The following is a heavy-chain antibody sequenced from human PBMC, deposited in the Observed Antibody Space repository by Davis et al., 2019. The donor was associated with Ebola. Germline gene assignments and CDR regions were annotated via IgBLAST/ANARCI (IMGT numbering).Heavy chain of an antibody. CDR2: IDWDDDK. D-gene: IGHD1-26*01. CDR3: ARSPYSGSYFSPNAFDI. V-gene: IGHV2-70*01. Sequence: SGPTLVKPTQTLTLTCTFSGFSLSTSGMCVSWIRQPPGKALEWLALIDWDDDKYYSTSLKTRLTISKDTSKNQVVLTMTNMDPVDTATYYCARSPYSGSYFSPNAFDIWGQGTMVTVSS. CDR1: GFSLSTSGMC. J-gene: IGHJ3*02.